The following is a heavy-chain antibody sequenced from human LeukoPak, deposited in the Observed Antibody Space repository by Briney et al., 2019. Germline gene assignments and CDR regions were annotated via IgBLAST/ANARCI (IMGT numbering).Heavy chain of an antibody. V-gene: IGHV3-48*03. CDR1: GFTFSSYE. CDR3: ARLMSGSYHNDAFDN. CDR2: ISSSGSTI. Sequence: QPGGSLRLSCAASGFTFSSYEMNWVRQAPGKGLEWVSYISSSGSTIYYADSVKGRFTISRDNAKNSLYLQMNSLRAEDTAVYYCARLMSGSYHNDAFDNWGQGTMVTVSS. J-gene: IGHJ3*02. D-gene: IGHD1-26*01.